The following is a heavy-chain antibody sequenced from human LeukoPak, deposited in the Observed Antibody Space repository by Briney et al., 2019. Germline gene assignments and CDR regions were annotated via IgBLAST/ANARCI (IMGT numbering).Heavy chain of an antibody. V-gene: IGHV4-34*01. CDR2: INHSGST. CDR1: GGSFSSYY. Sequence: PSETLSLTCAVYGGSFSSYYWSWIRQPPGKGLEWIGEINHSGSTNYNPPLKSRVTISVDTSKNQFSLKLSSVTAADTAVYYCARDGGYCSGVSCYSDFWSQGTLVTVSS. D-gene: IGHD2-15*01. CDR3: ARDGGYCSGVSCYSDF. J-gene: IGHJ4*02.